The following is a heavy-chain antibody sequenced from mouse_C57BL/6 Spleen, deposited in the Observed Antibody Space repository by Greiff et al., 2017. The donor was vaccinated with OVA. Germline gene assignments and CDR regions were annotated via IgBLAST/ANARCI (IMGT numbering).Heavy chain of an antibody. V-gene: IGHV5-16*01. D-gene: IGHD3-2*02. CDR3: AREAQATGFAY. CDR2: INYDGSST. Sequence: EVQLQESEGGLVQPGSSMKLSCTASGFTFSDYYMAWVRQVPEKGLEWVANINYDGSSTYYLDSLKSRFIISRDNAKNILYLQMSSLKSEDTATYYCAREAQATGFAYWGQGTLVTVSA. J-gene: IGHJ3*01. CDR1: GFTFSDYY.